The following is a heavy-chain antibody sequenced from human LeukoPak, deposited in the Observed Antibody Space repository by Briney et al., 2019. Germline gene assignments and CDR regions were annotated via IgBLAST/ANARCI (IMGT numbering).Heavy chain of an antibody. CDR2: ISAYNGNT. D-gene: IGHD3-22*01. Sequence: ASVKVSCKASGYTFTSYGISWVRQAPGQGLEWMGWISAYNGNTNYAQKLQGRVTMTTDTSTSTAYMELRSLRSDDTAVYYCARRNIVVITSDAFDIWGQGTMATVSS. CDR3: ARRNIVVITSDAFDI. J-gene: IGHJ3*02. V-gene: IGHV1-18*01. CDR1: GYTFTSYG.